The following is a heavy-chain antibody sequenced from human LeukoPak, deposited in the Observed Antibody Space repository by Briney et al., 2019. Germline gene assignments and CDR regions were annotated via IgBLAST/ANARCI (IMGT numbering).Heavy chain of an antibody. Sequence: GGSLRLSCAASGFTFSSYAMSWVRQAPGKGLEWVSGISGSGGSTYYADSVKGRFTISRDNSKNTPYLQMNSLRAEDTDVYYCAKEELYYYDSSGYSNWGQGTLVTVSS. D-gene: IGHD3-22*01. CDR3: AKEELYYYDSSGYSN. J-gene: IGHJ4*02. V-gene: IGHV3-23*01. CDR1: GFTFSSYA. CDR2: ISGSGGST.